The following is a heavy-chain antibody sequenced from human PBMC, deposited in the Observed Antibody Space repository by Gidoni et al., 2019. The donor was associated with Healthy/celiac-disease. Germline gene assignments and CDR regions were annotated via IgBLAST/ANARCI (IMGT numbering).Heavy chain of an antibody. V-gene: IGHV4-30-2*01. J-gene: IGHJ6*02. CDR2: IYHSGST. D-gene: IGHD3-10*01. Sequence: QLQLQESGSGLVKPSQTLSLTCAVSGGSISSGGYSWSWIRQPPGKGLEWIGYIYHSGSTYYNPSLKSRVTISVDRSKNQFSLKLSSVTAADTAVYYCARGPTYYYGSGSYSGGGYYYYYYGMDVWGQGTTVTVSS. CDR3: ARGPTYYYGSGSYSGGGYYYYYYGMDV. CDR1: GGSISSGGYS.